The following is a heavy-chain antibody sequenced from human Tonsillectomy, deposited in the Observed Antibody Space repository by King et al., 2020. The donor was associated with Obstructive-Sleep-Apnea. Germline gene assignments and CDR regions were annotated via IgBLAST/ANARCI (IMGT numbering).Heavy chain of an antibody. Sequence: QLQESGPGLVKPSETLSLTCSVSGGSISPYYWNWLRLSPGKGLEWIGYIYYYGITNYHPSLKSRVTKSIDSSRNHFSLKLTSVNATDTAVYYCARGMTSATYFHYSALDVWGQGSTVTVSS. D-gene: IGHD6-25*01. V-gene: IGHV4-59*12. CDR2: IYYYGIT. CDR1: GGSISPYY. CDR3: ARGMTSATYFHYSALDV. J-gene: IGHJ6*02.